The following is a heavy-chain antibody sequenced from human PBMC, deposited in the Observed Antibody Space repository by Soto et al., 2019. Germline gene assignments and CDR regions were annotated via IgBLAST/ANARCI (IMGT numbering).Heavy chain of an antibody. V-gene: IGHV1-69*01. CDR2: IIPIFGTA. D-gene: IGHD1-7*01. J-gene: IGHJ4*02. Sequence: QVQLVQSGAEVKKPGSSVKVSCKASGGTFSRYAISWVRQAPGQGLEWMGGIIPIFGTANYAQKFQGRVTITADESTSTAYMELSSLRSEDTAVYYCARGDSYNWNYHFDYWGQGTLVTVSS. CDR3: ARGDSYNWNYHFDY. CDR1: GGTFSRYA.